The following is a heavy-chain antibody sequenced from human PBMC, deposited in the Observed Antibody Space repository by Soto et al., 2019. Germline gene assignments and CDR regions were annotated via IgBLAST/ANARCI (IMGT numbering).Heavy chain of an antibody. CDR2: IYYSGST. D-gene: IGHD5-18*01. J-gene: IGHJ5*02. CDR3: ARDPGRGYSYGPWERKTNWFDP. V-gene: IGHV4-30-4*01. CDR1: GGSISSGDYY. Sequence: QVQLQESGPGLVKPSQTLSLTCTVSGGSISSGDYYWSWIRQPPGKGLEWIGYIYYSGSTYYNPSTKRRVTISLDTPKHQFTLELRSVTAADTAVYYCARDPGRGYSYGPWERKTNWFDPWGQGTLVTVSS.